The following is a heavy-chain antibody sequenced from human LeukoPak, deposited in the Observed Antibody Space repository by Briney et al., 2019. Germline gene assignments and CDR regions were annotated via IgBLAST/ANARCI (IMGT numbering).Heavy chain of an antibody. CDR2: THYSGAT. CDR3: ASGYCGGACQLGGVDM. J-gene: IGHJ3*02. CDR1: GASFSGYY. V-gene: IGHV4-59*01. Sequence: PSETLSLTCAVFGASFSGYYWSWLRQPPGKGLEYIGYTHYSGATNYNPSLKSRVTISLDTSGNQFSLKLSSVTAADTAVYYCASGYCGGACQLGGVDMWGQGTMVTVSS. D-gene: IGHD2-21*02.